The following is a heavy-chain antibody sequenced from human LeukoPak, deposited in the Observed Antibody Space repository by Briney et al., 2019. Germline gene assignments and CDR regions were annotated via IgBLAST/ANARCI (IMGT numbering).Heavy chain of an antibody. Sequence: GGSLRLSCAASGFTFSSYWMHWVRQAPGKGLVWVSRINSDGSSTSYADSVKGRFTISRDNVKNTLYLQMNSLRAEDTAVYYCAREDIVATIGPDIWGQGTMVTVSS. J-gene: IGHJ3*02. V-gene: IGHV3-74*01. CDR2: INSDGSST. D-gene: IGHD5-12*01. CDR1: GFTFSSYW. CDR3: AREDIVATIGPDI.